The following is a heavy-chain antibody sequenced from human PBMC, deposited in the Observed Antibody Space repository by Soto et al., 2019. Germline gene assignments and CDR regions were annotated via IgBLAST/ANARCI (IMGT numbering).Heavy chain of an antibody. V-gene: IGHV4-59*01. D-gene: IGHD4-17*01. CDR3: ARSDYGEFDY. Sequence: SDTLSLTCTVSGGSLRSYFWSWIRQPPGKGLEWIAYIHFGGSTNYNPSLKSRVTISVDTSKNQVSLRLASVAAADTAKYYCARSDYGEFDYWGQGILVTVSS. CDR1: GGSLRSYF. CDR2: IHFGGST. J-gene: IGHJ4*02.